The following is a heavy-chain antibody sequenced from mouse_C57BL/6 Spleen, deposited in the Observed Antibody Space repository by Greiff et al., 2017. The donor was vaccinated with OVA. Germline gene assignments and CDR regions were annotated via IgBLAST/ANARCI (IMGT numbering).Heavy chain of an antibody. CDR3: ARLGLLLRPYAMDY. CDR1: GYAFSSSW. V-gene: IGHV1-82*01. CDR2: IYPGDGDT. D-gene: IGHD1-1*01. J-gene: IGHJ4*01. Sequence: QVHVKQSGPELVKPGASVKISCKASGYAFSSSWMNWVKQRPGKGLEWIGRIYPGDGDTNYNGKFKGKATLTADKSSSTAYMQLSSLTSEDSAVYFCARLGLLLRPYAMDYWGQGTSVTVSS.